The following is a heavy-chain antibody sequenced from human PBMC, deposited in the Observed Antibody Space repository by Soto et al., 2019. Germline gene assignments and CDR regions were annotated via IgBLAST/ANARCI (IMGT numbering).Heavy chain of an antibody. CDR2: ISYDGSNK. CDR3: AKTPPGQNYYGMDV. CDR1: GFTFSSYG. Sequence: GGSLRLSCAASGFTFSSYGMHWVRQAPGKGLEWVAVISYDGSNKYYADSVKGRFTISRDNSKNTLYLQMNSLRAEDTAVYYCAKTPPGQNYYGMDVWGQGTTVTVSS. V-gene: IGHV3-30*18. J-gene: IGHJ6*02.